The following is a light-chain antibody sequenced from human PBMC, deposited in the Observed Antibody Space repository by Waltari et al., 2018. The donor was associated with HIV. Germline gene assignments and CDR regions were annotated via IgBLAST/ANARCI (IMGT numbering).Light chain of an antibody. V-gene: IGLV1-44*01. CDR2: SSH. Sequence: QSVVTQPPSVSGTPGQTVTISCSGSTSNIGNNRVSWYQHLPGTAPQLLMFSSHERPSGVPDRFSGSKSGTSASLAISGLQSEDEADYYCAAWDDTMNGGVFGTGTKVIVL. CDR3: AAWDDTMNGGV. CDR1: TSNIGNNR. J-gene: IGLJ1*01.